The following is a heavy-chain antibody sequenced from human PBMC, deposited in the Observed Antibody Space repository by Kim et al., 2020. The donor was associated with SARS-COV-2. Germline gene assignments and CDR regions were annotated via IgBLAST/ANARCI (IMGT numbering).Heavy chain of an antibody. D-gene: IGHD3-10*01. V-gene: IGHV3-48*03. CDR3: ARDPTSITMVRGVIKKPLDGMDV. Sequence: GGSLRLSCAASGFTFSSYEMNWVRQAPGKGLEWVSYISSSGSTIYYADSVKGRFTISRDNAKNSLYLQMNSLRAEDTAVYYCARDPTSITMVRGVIKKPLDGMDVWGQGTTVTVSS. CDR2: ISSSGSTI. CDR1: GFTFSSYE. J-gene: IGHJ6*02.